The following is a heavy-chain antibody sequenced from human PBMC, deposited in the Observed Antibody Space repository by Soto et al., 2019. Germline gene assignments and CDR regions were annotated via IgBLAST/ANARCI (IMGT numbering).Heavy chain of an antibody. CDR3: ARDRGYCGGDCYSHFDY. J-gene: IGHJ4*02. V-gene: IGHV3-48*03. Sequence: GGSLRLSCAASGFTFSSYEMNWVRQAPGKGLEWVSYISSSGSTIYYADSVKGRFTISRDNAKNSLYLQMNSLRAEDTAVYYCARDRGYCGGDCYSHFDYWGQGTMIPVSS. CDR1: GFTFSSYE. D-gene: IGHD2-21*02. CDR2: ISSSGSTI.